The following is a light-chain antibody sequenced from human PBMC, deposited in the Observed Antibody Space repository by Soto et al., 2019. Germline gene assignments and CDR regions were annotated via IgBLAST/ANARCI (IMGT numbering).Light chain of an antibody. CDR1: SSNIGNNY. CDR2: DNN. Sequence: QSLLTQPPSLSAAPGQKVTISCSGSSSNIGNNYVSWYQQLPGTAPKLLIYDNNKRPSGIPDRFSGSKSGTSATLDITGLQTGDEDDYYCGTWDSSLSAVVFGGGTKLTVL. V-gene: IGLV1-51*01. J-gene: IGLJ2*01. CDR3: GTWDSSLSAVV.